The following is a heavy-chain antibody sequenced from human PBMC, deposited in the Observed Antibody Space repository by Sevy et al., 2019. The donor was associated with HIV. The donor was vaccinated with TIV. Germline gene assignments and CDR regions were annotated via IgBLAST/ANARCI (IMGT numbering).Heavy chain of an antibody. CDR3: ARGGCSSTRCYQVGDWFDS. J-gene: IGHJ5*01. CDR2: INQDGSEK. CDR1: GFIFSSYW. Sequence: GGSLRLSCAASGFIFSSYWMSWVRQAPGKGLEWAANINQDGSEKHYADSVKGRFSISRDNAKNSLYVQMKSLRADDTAVYYCARGGCSSTRCYQVGDWFDSWGQGALVTVSS. D-gene: IGHD2-2*01. V-gene: IGHV3-7*01.